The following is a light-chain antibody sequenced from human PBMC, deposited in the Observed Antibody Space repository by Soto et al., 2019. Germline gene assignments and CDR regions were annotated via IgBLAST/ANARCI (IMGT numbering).Light chain of an antibody. CDR3: QSFDSSLSGYV. Sequence: QSALTQPPSVSGAPGQRVTISCTGSSSSIGAGSDVHWYQQLPGTAPKLLIYANNNRPSGVPDRFSGSKSGSSASLAITGLQAEDEADYYCQSFDSSLSGYVFGTGTKLTVL. CDR1: SSSIGAGSD. V-gene: IGLV1-40*01. J-gene: IGLJ1*01. CDR2: ANN.